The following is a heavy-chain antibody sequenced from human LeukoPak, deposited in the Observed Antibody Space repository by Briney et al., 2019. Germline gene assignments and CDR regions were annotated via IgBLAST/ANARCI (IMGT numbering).Heavy chain of an antibody. CDR1: GGTFSSYA. CDR3: ARRAHGSGDLDY. V-gene: IGHV1-69*05. Sequence: ASVKVSCKASGGTFSSYAISWVRQAPGQGLEWMGGIIPIFGTANYAQKFQGRVTITTDESTSTAYMELSSLRSEDTAVYYCARRAHGSGDLDYWGQGTLVTVSS. J-gene: IGHJ4*02. CDR2: IIPIFGTA. D-gene: IGHD3-10*01.